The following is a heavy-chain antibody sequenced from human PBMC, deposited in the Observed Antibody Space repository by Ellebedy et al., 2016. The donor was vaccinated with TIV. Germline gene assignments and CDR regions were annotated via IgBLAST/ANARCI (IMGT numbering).Heavy chain of an antibody. J-gene: IGHJ4*02. D-gene: IGHD5-24*01. V-gene: IGHV3-43*01. CDR2: ISWDGGST. CDR3: AKDMGMATINPVLDY. CDR1: GFTFDDYT. Sequence: GESLKISCAASGFTFDDYTIHWVRQAPGKGLEWVSLISWDGGSTYYADSVKGRFTISRDNRKTSLYLQMNSLRTDDTALYYCAKDMGMATINPVLDYWGQGTLVTVSS.